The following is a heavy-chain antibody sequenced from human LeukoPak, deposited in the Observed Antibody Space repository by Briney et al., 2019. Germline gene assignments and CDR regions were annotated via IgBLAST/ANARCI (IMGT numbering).Heavy chain of an antibody. Sequence: GGSLRLSCAASGFTVSSNYMSWVRQAPGKGLEWVSVIYSGGSTYYADSVKGRFTISRDNSKNTLYLQMNSLRAEDTAVYYCARERRAYGSGSQVYGMDVRGQGTTVTVSS. V-gene: IGHV3-66*01. CDR1: GFTVSSNY. CDR3: ARERRAYGSGSQVYGMDV. CDR2: IYSGGST. D-gene: IGHD3-10*01. J-gene: IGHJ6*02.